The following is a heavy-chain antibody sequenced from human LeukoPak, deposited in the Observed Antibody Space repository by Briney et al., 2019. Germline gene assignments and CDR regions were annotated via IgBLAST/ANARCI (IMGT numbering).Heavy chain of an antibody. CDR2: ISGDGTTT. Sequence: GGSLRLSCATSGFTFSTSWMHWVRQAPGKGLVWVSRISGDGTTTTYANSVKGRFTISRDNAKNTLFLQMNSLRVNDTAVYYCTRVRSSSWYDYWGQGALVTVSS. CDR3: TRVRSSSWYDY. J-gene: IGHJ4*02. D-gene: IGHD6-13*01. CDR1: GFTFSTSW. V-gene: IGHV3-74*01.